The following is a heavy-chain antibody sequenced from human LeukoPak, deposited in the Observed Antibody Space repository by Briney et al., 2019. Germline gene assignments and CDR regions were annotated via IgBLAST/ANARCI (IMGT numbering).Heavy chain of an antibody. J-gene: IGHJ4*02. CDR3: ARDHTILGVVYYFDW. CDR2: IWYDGSNH. V-gene: IGHV3-33*01. CDR1: GFTFSSYG. D-gene: IGHD3-3*01. Sequence: PGGSLRLSCAASGFTFSSYGMHWVRQAPGKGLEWVAVIWYDGSNHYYADSVTGRFTISRDNSNNTLYLQMNDVRVEDTAMYYCARDHTILGVVYYFDWWGPGTLVTVSS.